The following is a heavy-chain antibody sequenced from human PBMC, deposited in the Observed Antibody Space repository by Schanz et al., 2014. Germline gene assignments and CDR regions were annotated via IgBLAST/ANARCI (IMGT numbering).Heavy chain of an antibody. CDR2: INTNTANP. Sequence: QVQLVQSGSELKKPGASVKVSCKASGYTFAMYDMNWVRQAPGQGLEWMGWINTNTANPTYAQGFTGRFVFSLDTSVSTTHLQITNLKADDTAVYYCARARYGLDVWGQGTTVTVSS. CDR1: GYTFAMYD. V-gene: IGHV7-4-1*02. CDR3: ARARYGLDV. J-gene: IGHJ6*02.